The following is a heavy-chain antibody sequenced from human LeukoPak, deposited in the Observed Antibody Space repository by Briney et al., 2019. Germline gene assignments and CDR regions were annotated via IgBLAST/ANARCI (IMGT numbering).Heavy chain of an antibody. V-gene: IGHV3-11*06. J-gene: IGHJ3*02. CDR2: ISGSSSYT. Sequence: GGSLRLSCAGSGFTFSDYYMSWIRQAPGKGLEWVSYISGSSSYTHFADSVKGRFTISRDNAKNSLFLQMNSLRVEDMALYYCARVRIIPPVNGAFDIWGQGTMVTVSS. D-gene: IGHD2-2*01. CDR3: ARVRIIPPVNGAFDI. CDR1: GFTFSDYY.